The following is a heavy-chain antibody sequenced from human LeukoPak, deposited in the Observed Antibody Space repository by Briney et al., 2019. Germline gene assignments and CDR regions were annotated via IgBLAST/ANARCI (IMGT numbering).Heavy chain of an antibody. CDR2: ISGSGNTT. Sequence: GGSLRLSCAASGFTVDSNYLSWVRQAPGKGLEWVSAISGSGNTTHFGDSVTGRFTISRDNPKNTVYLQMNSLSAEDTAVYYCAKGPAPYCSGGSCYSPHWYFDLWGRGTLVTVSS. V-gene: IGHV3-23*01. CDR1: GFTVDSNY. CDR3: AKGPAPYCSGGSCYSPHWYFDL. D-gene: IGHD2-15*01. J-gene: IGHJ2*01.